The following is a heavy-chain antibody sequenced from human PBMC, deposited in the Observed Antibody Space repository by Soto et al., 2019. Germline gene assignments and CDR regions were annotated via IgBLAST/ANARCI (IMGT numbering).Heavy chain of an antibody. CDR3: ARASISRCADRICHVYFEP. CDR2: IYYTGTT. CDR1: GGSISNANYY. Sequence: SETLSLTCTVSGGSISNANYYWSWIRHHPGKGLEWIGYIYYTGTTYYSPSLESRVAISVDTSQNQFSLKLGAVTAADTAVYFCARASISRCADRICHVYFEPWGQVTLVTV. V-gene: IGHV4-31*03. D-gene: IGHD3-22*01. J-gene: IGHJ5*02.